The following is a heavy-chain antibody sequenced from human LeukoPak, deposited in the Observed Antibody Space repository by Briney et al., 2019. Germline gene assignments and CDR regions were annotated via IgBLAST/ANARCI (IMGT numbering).Heavy chain of an antibody. V-gene: IGHV1-46*01. Sequence: GASAKVSCKASGYTFTSYYMHWVRQAPGQGLEWMGIINPSGGSTSYAQKFQGRVTMTRDTSTSTVYMELSSLRSEDTAVYYCARGVPNIAVAGTPGDYWGQGTLVTVSS. CDR1: GYTFTSYY. CDR3: ARGVPNIAVAGTPGDY. D-gene: IGHD6-19*01. CDR2: INPSGGST. J-gene: IGHJ4*02.